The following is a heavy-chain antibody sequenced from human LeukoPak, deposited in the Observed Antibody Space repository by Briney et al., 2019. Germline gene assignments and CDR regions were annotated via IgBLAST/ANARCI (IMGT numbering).Heavy chain of an antibody. CDR2: IYYSGGT. J-gene: IGHJ4*02. D-gene: IGHD3-3*01. CDR1: GGSISSYY. CDR3: AREEWLSLNY. Sequence: SETLSLTCTVSGGSISSYYWSWIRQPPGKGLEWIGYIYYSGGTNYNPSLKSRVTISVDTSKNQFSLKLSSVTAADTAVYYCAREEWLSLNYWGQGTLVTVSS. V-gene: IGHV4-59*12.